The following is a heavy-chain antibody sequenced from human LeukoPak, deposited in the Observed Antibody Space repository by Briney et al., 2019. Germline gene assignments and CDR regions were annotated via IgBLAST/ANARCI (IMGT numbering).Heavy chain of an antibody. CDR2: MNPNSGNT. V-gene: IGHV1-8*01. Sequence: ASVKVSCKASGYTFTSYDINWVRQATGQGLEWMGWMNPNSGNTGYARKFQGRVTMTRNTSISTDYMELSSLRSEDTAVYYCATRVVVVPNDAFDIWGQGTMVTVS. CDR1: GYTFTSYD. CDR3: ATRVVVVPNDAFDI. D-gene: IGHD3-22*01. J-gene: IGHJ3*02.